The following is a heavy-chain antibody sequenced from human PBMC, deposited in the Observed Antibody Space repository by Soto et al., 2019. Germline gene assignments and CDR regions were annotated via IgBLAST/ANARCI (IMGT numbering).Heavy chain of an antibody. CDR1: GCNISSYG. Sequence: VFMRLSCTVSGCNISSYGRSWIRQAPGKGLQWIWAIRGSGSNLLYADSMKGRFTLSRDTSRNTVYLQMASLRAEDTAVYYCTKTRSPEGRAPTYLASWGKGTLVPVSP. V-gene: IGHV3-23*01. J-gene: IGHJ4*02. CDR3: TKTRSPEGRAPTYLAS. CDR2: IRGSGSNL.